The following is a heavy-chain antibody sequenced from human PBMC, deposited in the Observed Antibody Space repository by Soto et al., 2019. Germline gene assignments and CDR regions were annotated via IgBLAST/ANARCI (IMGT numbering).Heavy chain of an antibody. J-gene: IGHJ6*02. D-gene: IGHD3-22*01. Sequence: GESLKISCKGSGYSFTSYWIGWVRQMPGKGLEWMGIIYPGDSDTRYSPSFQGQVTISADKSISTAYLQWSSLKASDTAMYYCARTDSSGYYYNYYYGMDVWGQGTTVTV. CDR2: IYPGDSDT. V-gene: IGHV5-51*01. CDR3: ARTDSSGYYYNYYYGMDV. CDR1: GYSFTSYW.